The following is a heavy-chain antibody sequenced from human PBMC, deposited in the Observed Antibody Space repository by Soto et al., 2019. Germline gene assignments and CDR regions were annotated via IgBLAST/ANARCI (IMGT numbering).Heavy chain of an antibody. CDR1: GAPISSSSYY. CDR3: ARHFGVLWSGVAS. V-gene: IGHV4-39*01. D-gene: IGHD3-3*01. CDR2: ISYSGTT. J-gene: IGHJ4*02. Sequence: SETLSLTCTVSGAPISSSSYYWGWIRQPPGKGLEWIGTISYSGTTYYPPSLKSRVTVSVDTSTNQFSLKLSSVTAAETAVYYCARHFGVLWSGVASWGQGTLVTVSS.